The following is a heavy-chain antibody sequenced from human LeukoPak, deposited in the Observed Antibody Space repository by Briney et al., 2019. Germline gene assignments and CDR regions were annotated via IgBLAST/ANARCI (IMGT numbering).Heavy chain of an antibody. V-gene: IGHV4-34*01. D-gene: IGHD3-10*01. Sequence: SETLSLTCAVYGGSFSGYYWSWIRQPPGKGLEWIGEINHSGSTNYNPSLKSRVTISVDTSKNQFSLKLSSVTAADTAVYYCARVLRSYYYGSGSLGDWFDPWGQGTLVTVSS. CDR2: INHSGST. CDR1: GGSFSGYY. CDR3: ARVLRSYYYGSGSLGDWFDP. J-gene: IGHJ5*02.